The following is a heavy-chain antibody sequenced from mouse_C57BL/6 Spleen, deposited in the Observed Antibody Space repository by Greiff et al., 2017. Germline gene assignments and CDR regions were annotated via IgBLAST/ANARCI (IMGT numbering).Heavy chain of an antibody. CDR3: ARESLGYWYFDV. CDR1: GYSITSGYD. Sequence: DVKLQESGPGMVKPSQSLSLTCTVTGYSITSGYDWHWIRHFPGNKLEWMGYISYSGSTNYNPSLKSRISITHDTSKNHFFLKLNSVTTEDTATYYCARESLGYWYFDVWGTGTTVTVSS. V-gene: IGHV3-1*01. D-gene: IGHD6-2*01. CDR2: ISYSGST. J-gene: IGHJ1*03.